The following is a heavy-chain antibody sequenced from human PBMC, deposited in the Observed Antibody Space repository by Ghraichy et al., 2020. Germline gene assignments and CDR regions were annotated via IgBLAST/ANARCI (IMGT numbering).Heavy chain of an antibody. V-gene: IGHV4-38-2*01. J-gene: IGHJ2*01. Sequence: SETLSLTCAVSGYSISSGYYWGWIRQPPGKGLEWIGSIYHSGSTYYNPSLKSRVTISVDTSKNQFSLKLSSVTAADTAVYYCARYYYDSSGYWYFDLWGRGTLVTVSS. CDR3: ARYYYDSSGYWYFDL. CDR1: GYSISSGYY. D-gene: IGHD3-22*01. CDR2: IYHSGST.